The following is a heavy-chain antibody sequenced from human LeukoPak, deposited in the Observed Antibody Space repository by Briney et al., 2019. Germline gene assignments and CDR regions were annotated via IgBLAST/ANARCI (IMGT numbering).Heavy chain of an antibody. V-gene: IGHV3-15*07. J-gene: IGHJ4*02. Sequence: EAGGSLRLSCAASGLTFSNAWMNWVRQAPGKGLEWVGRIQSKTDGGTTDYAAPVKGRFTILRDDSENTLYLQMNSLKTEDTAVYYCTTLGHYSDSSGSHDSWGQGTLVTVSS. CDR3: TTLGHYSDSSGSHDS. CDR1: GLTFSNAW. CDR2: IQSKTDGGTT. D-gene: IGHD3-22*01.